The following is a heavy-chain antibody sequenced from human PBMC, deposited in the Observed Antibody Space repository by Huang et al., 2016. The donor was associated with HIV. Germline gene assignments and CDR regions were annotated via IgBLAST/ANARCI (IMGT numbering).Heavy chain of an antibody. V-gene: IGHV4-34*02. D-gene: IGHD2-21*02. Sequence: QVQLQQWGAGLLKPSGALSLKCAVYGVSLSDHYWTWSRLSPGKRLEWIEELNHRGISTYNSSLRSRVTMSVDMSKNQFSLNLTSLTAADTAVYYCARPRMTATSSDSTWSFFDSWGQGTLVIVSS. J-gene: IGHJ4*02. CDR1: GVSLSDHY. CDR2: LNHRGIS. CDR3: ARPRMTATSSDSTWSFFDS.